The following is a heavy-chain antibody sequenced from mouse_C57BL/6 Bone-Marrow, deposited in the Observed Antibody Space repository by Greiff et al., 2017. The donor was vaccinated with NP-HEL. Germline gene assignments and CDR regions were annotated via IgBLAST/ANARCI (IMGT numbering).Heavy chain of an antibody. J-gene: IGHJ2*01. D-gene: IGHD1-1*01. Sequence: LEESDAELVKPGASVKISCKVSGYTFTDHTIHWMKQRPEQGLEWIGYIYPRDGSTKYNEKFKGKATLTADKYSSTAYMQLNSLTSEDSAVYFCARLGGVYYGSSYFDYWGQGTTLTVSS. CDR1: GYTFTDHT. V-gene: IGHV1-78*01. CDR3: ARLGGVYYGSSYFDY. CDR2: IYPRDGST.